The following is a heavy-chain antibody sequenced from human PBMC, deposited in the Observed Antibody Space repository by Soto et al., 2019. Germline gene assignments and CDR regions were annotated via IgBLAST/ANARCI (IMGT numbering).Heavy chain of an antibody. V-gene: IGHV3-30*18. CDR3: AKLVGRSQQLSAFDI. D-gene: IGHD6-13*01. Sequence: PGGSLRLSCAASGVTFSSYGMHWVRQAPGKGLEWVAVISYDGSNKYYADSVKGRFTISRDNSKNTLYLQMNSLRAEDTAVYYCAKLVGRSQQLSAFDIWGQGTMVTVSS. J-gene: IGHJ3*02. CDR2: ISYDGSNK. CDR1: GVTFSSYG.